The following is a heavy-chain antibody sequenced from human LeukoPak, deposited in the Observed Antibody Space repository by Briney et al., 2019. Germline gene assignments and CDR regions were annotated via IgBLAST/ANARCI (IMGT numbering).Heavy chain of an antibody. D-gene: IGHD2/OR15-2a*01. CDR1: GFTFSSYS. J-gene: IGHJ4*02. CDR2: ISSASSYK. CDR3: ARGGQYLVSGPRKPFDS. Sequence: PGGSLRLSCAASGFTFSSYSINWVRQAPGKGLEWVSSISSASSYKYYADSVKGRFTISRDNAENSLYLQMNSLRAEDTAVYYCARGGQYLVSGPRKPFDSWGQGTLVTVSS. V-gene: IGHV3-21*01.